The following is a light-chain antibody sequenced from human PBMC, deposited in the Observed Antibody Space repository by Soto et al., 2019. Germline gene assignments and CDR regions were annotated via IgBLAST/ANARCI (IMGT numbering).Light chain of an antibody. V-gene: IGKV1-39*01. CDR3: QQNYSTPPVT. CDR1: QGIANF. Sequence: DIEVTKSPSSVSASVGYRVTITCGASQGIANFLNWYQQKPGKAPKLLIYATSSLRSGVPSRCSGSGFGTAFSLTISSLQPEAYATYYCQQNYSTPPVTFGQGIRLEIK. J-gene: IGKJ5*01. CDR2: ATS.